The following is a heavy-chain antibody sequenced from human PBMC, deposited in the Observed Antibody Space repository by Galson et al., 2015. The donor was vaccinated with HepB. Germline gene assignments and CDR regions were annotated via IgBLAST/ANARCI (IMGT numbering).Heavy chain of an antibody. CDR2: ISSSSSPI. CDR3: AILVAHYDDSSGHDAFDI. D-gene: IGHD3-22*01. Sequence: SLRLSCAASEITISYYSMNWVRQVPGKGLEWVSCISSSSSPIYYADSVKGRFTVSRDNAKNSLYLQMNSLRAEDTAVYYCAILVAHYDDSSGHDAFDIWGQGTMVTVSS. CDR1: EITISYYS. J-gene: IGHJ3*02. V-gene: IGHV3-48*04.